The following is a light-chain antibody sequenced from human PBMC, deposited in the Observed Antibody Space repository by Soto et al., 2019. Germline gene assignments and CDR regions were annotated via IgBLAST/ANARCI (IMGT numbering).Light chain of an antibody. J-gene: IGKJ1*01. CDR1: QSISNH. V-gene: IGKV1-39*01. CDR2: AAS. CDR3: QQSYSSPPT. Sequence: IQITQSASSVSASVEDRVIITCRASQSISNHLNWYQQKPGKAPKLLIFAASSLQSGVPSRFSGSRSGPDFTLTISSRQPEDVATYYCQQSYSSPPTFGQGTKVDIK.